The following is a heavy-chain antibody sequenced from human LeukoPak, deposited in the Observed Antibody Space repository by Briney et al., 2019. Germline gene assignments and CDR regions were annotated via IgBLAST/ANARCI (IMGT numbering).Heavy chain of an antibody. V-gene: IGHV4-59*01. D-gene: IGHD3-10*01. Sequence: SETLFLTCTVSGGSFSDYYWTWIRQSPGKGLEWIGYSGSTNYNPSLKSRVTISVDTSKRHFSLTLSSVTEADTAVYYCARTRRHYYGSGKNLTPWPAGLDVWGQGTTVIVS. CDR1: GGSFSDYY. J-gene: IGHJ6*02. CDR2: SGST. CDR3: ARTRRHYYGSGKNLTPWPAGLDV.